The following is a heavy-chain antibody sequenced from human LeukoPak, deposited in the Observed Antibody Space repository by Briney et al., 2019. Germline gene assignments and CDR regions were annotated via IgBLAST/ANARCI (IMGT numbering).Heavy chain of an antibody. D-gene: IGHD3-10*01. J-gene: IGHJ6*04. Sequence: SETLSLTCAVYGGSFSGYYCSWIRQPPGQGLEWIGEINHSLSTNYNPYLKSRVTISVDTSKNQFSLKLSSVPAADTAVYYCARGSPPITMVRGVIPYGMDVWGKGTTVTVSS. CDR1: GGSFSGYY. V-gene: IGHV4-34*01. CDR3: ARGSPPITMVRGVIPYGMDV. CDR2: INHSLST.